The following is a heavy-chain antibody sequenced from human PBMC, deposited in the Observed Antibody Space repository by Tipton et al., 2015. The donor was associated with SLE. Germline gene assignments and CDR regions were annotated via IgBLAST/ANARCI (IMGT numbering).Heavy chain of an antibody. CDR2: MFHTGST. CDR1: GGSSSSGDYPYISSGGYY. V-gene: IGHV4-31*03. J-gene: IGHJ6*04. Sequence: LSLTCTVSGGSSSSGDYPYISSGGYYWSWIRQRPGKGLEWIGHMFHTGSTYYNPSLKSRVSMSVDTSKNEFSLRMSSVTAADTAVYYCARDRSSSPGYLDVWGRGTTVTVSS. D-gene: IGHD6-13*01. CDR3: ARDRSSSPGYLDV.